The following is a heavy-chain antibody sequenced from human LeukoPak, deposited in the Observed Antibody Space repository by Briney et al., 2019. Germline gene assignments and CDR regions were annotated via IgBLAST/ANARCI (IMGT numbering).Heavy chain of an antibody. CDR3: ATESKPRTFDP. Sequence: VASVKVSCKASGYTFTGYYLHWVRQAPGQGLEWMGCVNPNSGDTNYAQKFQGRVTMTRDASISTAYMELSRLRSDDTAVYYCATESKPRTFDPWGQGTLVTVFS. D-gene: IGHD1-14*01. CDR1: GYTFTGYY. J-gene: IGHJ5*02. V-gene: IGHV1-2*02. CDR2: VNPNSGDT.